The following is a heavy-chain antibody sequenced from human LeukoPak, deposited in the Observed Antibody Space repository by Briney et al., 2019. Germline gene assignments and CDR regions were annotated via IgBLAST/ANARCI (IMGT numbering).Heavy chain of an antibody. CDR3: ARPYSSSSGNWVDP. J-gene: IGHJ5*02. V-gene: IGHV3-74*01. CDR1: GFTFISYW. D-gene: IGHD5-18*01. CDR2: INSDGSST. Sequence: PGGSLRLSCAASGFTFISYWMHWVRQAPGKGLVWVSRINSDGSSTTYADSVKGRFTISRDNAKNTLYLQMNSLRAEDTAVYYCARPYSSSSGNWVDPWSQGTPVTVSS.